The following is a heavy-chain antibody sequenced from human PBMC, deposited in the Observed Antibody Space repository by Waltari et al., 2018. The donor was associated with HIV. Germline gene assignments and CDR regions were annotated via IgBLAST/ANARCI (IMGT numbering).Heavy chain of an antibody. Sequence: EGQLVESGGDLVQPGGSLRLSCAASGFTFCSYSMHWVRQAPGKGLEWISYISSSTNIIYYADSVKGRFTISRDNVNKSLYLQMNSLRAEDTAVYYCARDGAVAGFYHYYAMDVWGQGTTVTVSS. J-gene: IGHJ6*02. CDR3: ARDGAVAGFYHYYAMDV. V-gene: IGHV3-48*01. D-gene: IGHD6-19*01. CDR1: GFTFCSYS. CDR2: ISSSTNII.